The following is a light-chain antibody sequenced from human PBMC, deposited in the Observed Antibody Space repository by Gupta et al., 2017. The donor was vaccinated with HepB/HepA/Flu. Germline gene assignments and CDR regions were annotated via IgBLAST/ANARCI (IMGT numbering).Light chain of an antibody. J-gene: IGKJ3*01. V-gene: IGKV1-39*01. CDR1: RSISSR. Sequence: DIQMTQSPSSLAASVGDRVTITCRASRSISSRLNWYQQKPGKAPELLIYDVSTLQRGVPPRFSGSRSGTDFILTISRLQPEDFATYYCQQTYSMCEFGPGTRVDFK. CDR2: DVS. CDR3: QQTYSMCE.